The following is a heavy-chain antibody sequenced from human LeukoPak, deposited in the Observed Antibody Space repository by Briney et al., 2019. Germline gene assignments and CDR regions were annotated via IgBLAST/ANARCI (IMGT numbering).Heavy chain of an antibody. CDR1: GGAFNSYG. J-gene: IGHJ6*03. CDR2: IIPIFVTI. Sequence: SVKVSCKASGGAFNSYGFSWVRHAPGQGLVWMGGIIPIFVTIRYAQMFQGRVTITAAESTSTAYMELSNLSTEDTAVYYCARSNIAARPDHYYYMDVWGKGTTVTVSS. CDR3: ARSNIAARPDHYYYMDV. V-gene: IGHV1-69*13. D-gene: IGHD6-6*01.